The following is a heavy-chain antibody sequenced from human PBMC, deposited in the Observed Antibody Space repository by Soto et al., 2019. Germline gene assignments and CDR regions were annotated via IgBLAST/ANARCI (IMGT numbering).Heavy chain of an antibody. CDR3: ARNPYCSSTSCQFDP. J-gene: IGHJ5*02. CDR2: ISAYNGNT. Sequence: ASVMVSCKASGYTFTSYGISWVRQAPGQGLEWMGWISAYNGNTNYAQKLQGRVTMTTDTSTSTAYMELRSLRSDDTAVYYCARNPYCSSTSCQFDPWGQGTLVTVSS. V-gene: IGHV1-18*04. D-gene: IGHD2-2*01. CDR1: GYTFTSYG.